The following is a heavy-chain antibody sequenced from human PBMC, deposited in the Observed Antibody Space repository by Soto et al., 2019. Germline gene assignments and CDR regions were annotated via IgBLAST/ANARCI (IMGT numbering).Heavy chain of an antibody. CDR1: GGTFSSYA. V-gene: IGHV1-69*13. Sequence: GASVKVSCKASGGTFSSYAISWVRQAPGQGLEWMGGIIPIFGTANYAQKFQGRVTITADESTSTAYMELSSLRSEDTAVYYCATGYFDLSNAFDIWGQGTMVTVSS. J-gene: IGHJ3*02. CDR2: IIPIFGTA. D-gene: IGHD3-9*01. CDR3: ATGYFDLSNAFDI.